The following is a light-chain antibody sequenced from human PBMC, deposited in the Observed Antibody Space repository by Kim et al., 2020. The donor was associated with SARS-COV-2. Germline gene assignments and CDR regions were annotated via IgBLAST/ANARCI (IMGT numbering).Light chain of an antibody. J-gene: IGKJ2*01. CDR1: QDIKNF. CDR3: LKYNYLPYT. V-gene: IGKV1-33*01. CDR2: DAS. Sequence: DIQMTQSPSSLSVSVGDRVIITCQASQDIKNFLNWFQHKPGNPPKVLIADASNLEIGVPSRFSGSTSGTHFNLTISGLQPEDFATYFCLKYNYLPYTFGQGTKLEI.